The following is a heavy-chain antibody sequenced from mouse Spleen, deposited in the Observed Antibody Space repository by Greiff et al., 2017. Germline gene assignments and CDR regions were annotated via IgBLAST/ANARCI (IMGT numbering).Heavy chain of an antibody. CDR1: GYTFTSYV. D-gene: IGHD2-4*01. CDR2: INPYNDGT. CDR3: ASPLYYDYAWLAY. Sequence: VQLKQSGPELVKPGASVKMSCKASGYTFTSYVMHWVKQKPGQGLEWIGYINPYNDGTKYNEKFKGKATLTSDKSSSTAYMELSSLTSEDSAVYYCASPLYYDYAWLAYWGQGTLVTVSA. J-gene: IGHJ3*01. V-gene: IGHV1-14*01.